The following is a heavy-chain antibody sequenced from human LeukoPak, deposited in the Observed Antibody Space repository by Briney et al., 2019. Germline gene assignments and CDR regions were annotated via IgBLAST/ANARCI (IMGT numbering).Heavy chain of an antibody. CDR2: MNPNSGNT. CDR3: ARGPENVDTAYVY. J-gene: IGHJ4*02. D-gene: IGHD5-18*01. CDR1: GYTFTSYD. Sequence: WASVKVSCKASGYTFTSYDINWVRQATGQGLEWMGWMNPNSGNTGYAQKFQGRVTMTRNTSISTAYMELSSLRSEDTAVYYCARGPENVDTAYVYWGQGTLVTVSS. V-gene: IGHV1-8*01.